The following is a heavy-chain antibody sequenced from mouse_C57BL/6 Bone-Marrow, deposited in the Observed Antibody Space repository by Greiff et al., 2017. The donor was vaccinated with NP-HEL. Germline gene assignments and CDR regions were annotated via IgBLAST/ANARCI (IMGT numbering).Heavy chain of an antibody. Sequence: EVKLQESGPGLVKPSQSLSLTCSVTGYSITSGYYWNWIRQFPGNKLEWMGYISYDGSNNYNPSLKNRISITRDTSKNHFFLKLNSVTTEDTATYYCAREGLYSNYDYAMGYWGQGTSVTVSS. J-gene: IGHJ4*01. V-gene: IGHV3-6*01. CDR2: ISYDGSN. CDR1: GYSITSGYY. CDR3: AREGLYSNYDYAMGY. D-gene: IGHD2-5*01.